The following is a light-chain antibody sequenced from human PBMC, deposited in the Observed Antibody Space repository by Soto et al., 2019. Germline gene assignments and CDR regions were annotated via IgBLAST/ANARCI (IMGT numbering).Light chain of an antibody. CDR3: QQYGSSPRVT. V-gene: IGKV3-20*01. CDR2: GAS. J-gene: IGKJ4*01. CDR1: QSVSSSY. Sequence: EIVLTQSPGTLSLSPGERATLSCRASQSVSSSYLAWYQQKPGQAPRLLIYGASSRATGIPDRFSGSGSGTDFTLTISRLEAEDFAVYYRQQYGSSPRVTFGGGTKVEIK.